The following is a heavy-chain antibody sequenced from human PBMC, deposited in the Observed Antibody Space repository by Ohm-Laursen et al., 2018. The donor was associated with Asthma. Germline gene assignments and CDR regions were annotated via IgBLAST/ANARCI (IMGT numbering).Heavy chain of an antibody. CDR3: ARALYYYDSSGYYPFDY. CDR1: GFSLSTSGMC. Sequence: TQTLTLTRTFSGFSLSTSGMCVSWIRQPPGKALEWLALIDWDDDKYYSTSLKTRLTISKDTSKNQVVLTMTNMDPVDTATYYCARALYYYDSSGYYPFDYWGQGTLVTVSS. D-gene: IGHD3-22*01. J-gene: IGHJ4*02. CDR2: IDWDDDK. V-gene: IGHV2-70*01.